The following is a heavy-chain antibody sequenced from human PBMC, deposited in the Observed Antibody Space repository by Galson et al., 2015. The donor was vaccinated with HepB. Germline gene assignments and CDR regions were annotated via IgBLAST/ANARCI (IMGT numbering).Heavy chain of an antibody. CDR3: ARDDGWYYDSSGYYSRAEYFQY. Sequence: LSLTCTVSGGSISSYYWSWIRQPAGKGLEWIGRIYTSGSTNYNPSLKSRVTMSVDTSKNQFSLKLSSVTAADTAVYYCARDDGWYYDSSGYYSRAEYFQYWGQGTLVTVSS. CDR1: GGSISSYY. CDR2: IYTSGST. V-gene: IGHV4-4*07. J-gene: IGHJ1*01. D-gene: IGHD3-22*01.